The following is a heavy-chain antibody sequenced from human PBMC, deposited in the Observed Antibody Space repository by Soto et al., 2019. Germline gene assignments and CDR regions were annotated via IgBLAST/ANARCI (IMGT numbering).Heavy chain of an antibody. V-gene: IGHV4-39*01. J-gene: IGHJ6*02. CDR1: GGSVSSVTYY. CDR3: ARLDSGFGATMDV. Sequence: SQTLSLPCTVSGGSVSSVTYYRGWIRQPPGKGLEWIGSIDYSVTTYYNPSLKSRVTISVDTSKNQFSLKLTSVTAADTAVYYCARLDSGFGATMDVWGQGTTVTVSS. CDR2: IDYSVTT. D-gene: IGHD3-10*01.